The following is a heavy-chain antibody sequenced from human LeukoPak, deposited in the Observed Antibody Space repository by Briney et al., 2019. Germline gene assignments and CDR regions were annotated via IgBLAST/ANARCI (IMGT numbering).Heavy chain of an antibody. CDR2: IKQDGGDQ. Sequence: PAGSLRLSCAASGFTFSNYWMTWVRQAPGKGPEWVANIKQDGGDQSYVDSVKGRFTISRDNAKNSLYLQMYSLRAEDTAVYYCARSRRDPYDYDSSGYYVGGTDWFDPWGQGTLVTVSS. CDR1: GFTFSNYW. V-gene: IGHV3-7*01. D-gene: IGHD3-22*01. J-gene: IGHJ5*02. CDR3: ARSRRDPYDYDSSGYYVGGTDWFDP.